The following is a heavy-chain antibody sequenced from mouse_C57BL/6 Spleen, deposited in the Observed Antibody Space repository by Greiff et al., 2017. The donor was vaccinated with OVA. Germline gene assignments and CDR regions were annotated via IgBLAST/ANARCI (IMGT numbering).Heavy chain of an antibody. Sequence: QVQLKQSGAELVKPGASVKLSCKASGYTFTSYWMHWVKQRPGQGLEWIGMIHPNSGSTNYNEKFKSKATLTVDKSSSTAYMQLSSLTSEDSAVYYCAREGSGRYFDVWGTGTTVTVSS. D-gene: IGHD1-1*02. CDR1: GYTFTSYW. V-gene: IGHV1-64*01. CDR2: IHPNSGST. CDR3: AREGSGRYFDV. J-gene: IGHJ1*03.